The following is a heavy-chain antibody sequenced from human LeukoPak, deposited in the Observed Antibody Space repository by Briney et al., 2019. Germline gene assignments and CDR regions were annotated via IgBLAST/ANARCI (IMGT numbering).Heavy chain of an antibody. J-gene: IGHJ4*02. V-gene: IGHV1-18*01. CDR3: ARVPDILTGYYLYYFDY. CDR1: GYTFTSYG. CDR2: ISAYNGNT. Sequence: ASVKVSCKASGYTFTSYGISWVRQAPGQGLEWMGWISAYNGNTNYAQKLQGRVTMTTDTSTSTAYMELGSLRSDDTAVYYCARVPDILTGYYLYYFDYWGQGTLVTVSS. D-gene: IGHD3-9*01.